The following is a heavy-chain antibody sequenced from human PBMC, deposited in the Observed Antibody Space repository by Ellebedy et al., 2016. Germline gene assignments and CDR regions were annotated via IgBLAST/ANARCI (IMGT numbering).Heavy chain of an antibody. CDR3: ARPNRRYGSGSYYGMDV. Sequence: GESLKISCKGSGYSFTSYWISWVRQMPGKGLEWMGRIDPSDSYTNYSPSFQGHVTISADKSISTAYLQWSSLKASDTAMYYCARPNRRYGSGSYYGMDVWGQGTTVTVSS. D-gene: IGHD3-10*01. CDR2: IDPSDSYT. CDR1: GYSFTSYW. J-gene: IGHJ6*02. V-gene: IGHV5-10-1*01.